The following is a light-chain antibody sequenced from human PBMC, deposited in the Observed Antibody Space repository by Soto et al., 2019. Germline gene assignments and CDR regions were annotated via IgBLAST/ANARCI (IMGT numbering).Light chain of an antibody. CDR2: KAS. CDR3: QQFNNYPHT. V-gene: IGKV1-5*03. Sequence: DIQMTRSPSTLSGSVGDRVTITCRASQTISSWLAWYQQKPGKAPKLLIYKASTLKSGVPSRFSGSGSGTEFTLTISSLQPEDFATYYCQQFNNYPHTVGQGTRLEIK. J-gene: IGKJ5*01. CDR1: QTISSW.